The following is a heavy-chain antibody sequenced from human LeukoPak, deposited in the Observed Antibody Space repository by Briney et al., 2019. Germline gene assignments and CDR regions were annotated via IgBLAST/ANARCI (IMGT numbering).Heavy chain of an antibody. CDR2: ISNSSSYI. CDR3: AKLPRLWFGELFIDY. Sequence: PGGSLRLSCAASGFTFSSYSMNWVRQAPGKRLEWVSSISNSSSYIYYADSVKGRFTISRDNAKNSLYLQMNSLRAEDTAVYYCAKLPRLWFGELFIDYWGQGTLVTVSS. J-gene: IGHJ4*02. D-gene: IGHD3-10*01. V-gene: IGHV3-21*04. CDR1: GFTFSSYS.